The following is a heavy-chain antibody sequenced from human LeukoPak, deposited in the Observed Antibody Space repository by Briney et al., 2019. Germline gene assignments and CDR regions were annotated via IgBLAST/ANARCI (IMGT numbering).Heavy chain of an antibody. CDR1: GYTFTGYY. D-gene: IGHD2-15*01. Sequence: ASVKVSCKASGYTFTGYYMHWVRQAPGQGLEWMGWINPNSGGTNYAQKFRGRVTMTRDTSISTAYMELSRLRSDDTAVYYCARSWRFCSGDSCYPIDYWGQGTLVTVSS. CDR3: ARSWRFCSGDSCYPIDY. V-gene: IGHV1-2*02. J-gene: IGHJ4*02. CDR2: INPNSGGT.